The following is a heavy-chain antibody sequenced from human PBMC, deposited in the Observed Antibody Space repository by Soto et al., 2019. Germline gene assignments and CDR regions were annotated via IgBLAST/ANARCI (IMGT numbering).Heavy chain of an antibody. CDR3: ARDVNYFDY. CDR1: GVSFSRYY. Sequence: SGTLSLTCAVSGVSFSRYYWSWIRQPPGRGLEWIGQINHGGSTTYNPSLKTRVTMSIDTSTNQFSPRLTSVTAADTAVYYCARDVNYFDYWGQGTLVTVSS. V-gene: IGHV4-34*01. J-gene: IGHJ4*02. CDR2: INHGGST.